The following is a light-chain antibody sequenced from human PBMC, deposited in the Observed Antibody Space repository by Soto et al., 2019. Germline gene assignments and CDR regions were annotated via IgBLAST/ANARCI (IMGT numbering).Light chain of an antibody. J-gene: IGKJ2*01. CDR3: QQYGRSPPFT. CDR2: GAS. CDR1: QSVSSTY. V-gene: IGKV3-20*01. Sequence: IVLTQSPGTLSLSPGERATLSCRASQSVSSTYIAWYQQNPGQAPRLLIYGASSRATGIPDRFSGSGSGTDFTLTISRLAPEDFAVYFCQQYGRSPPFTFGQGTKVEIK.